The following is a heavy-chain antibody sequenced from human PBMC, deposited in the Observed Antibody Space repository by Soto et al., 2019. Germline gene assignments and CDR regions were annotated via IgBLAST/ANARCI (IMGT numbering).Heavy chain of an antibody. CDR3: AKDRDIGSYYYGMDV. CDR2: ISGSGGST. D-gene: IGHD2-15*01. J-gene: IGHJ6*02. Sequence: GGSLRLSCAASGFTFSSYAMSWVRQAPGKGLEWVSAISGSGGSTYYADSVKGRFTISRDNSKNTLYLQMNSLGAEDTAVYYCAKDRDIGSYYYGMDVWGQGTTVTVSS. V-gene: IGHV3-23*01. CDR1: GFTFSSYA.